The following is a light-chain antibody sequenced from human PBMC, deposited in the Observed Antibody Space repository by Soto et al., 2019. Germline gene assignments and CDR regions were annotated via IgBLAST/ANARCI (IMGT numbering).Light chain of an antibody. CDR2: GAS. CDR1: QSISSSY. V-gene: IGKV3-20*01. CDR3: QQYDDSPGT. J-gene: IGKJ1*01. Sequence: IVYTHSPRIFSLSPGERASLSCGASQSISSSYLAWYQQKPGQAPRLLIYGASNRATAIPDRFSGSGSGTDFTLTISRLEPEDFAVYYCQQYDDSPGTFGQGTKVDIK.